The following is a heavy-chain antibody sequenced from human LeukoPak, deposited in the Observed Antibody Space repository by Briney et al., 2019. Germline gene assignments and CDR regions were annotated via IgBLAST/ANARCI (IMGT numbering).Heavy chain of an antibody. D-gene: IGHD3-10*01. Sequence: GGSLRLSCAASGFPFSSYTMNWVRQAPGKGLEWVSYISSSSSTIYYADSVKGRFTISRDNSKNTLYLQMNSLRAEDTAVYYCAKNEEGISMVRGVIPHWGQGTLVTVSS. CDR2: ISSSSSTI. V-gene: IGHV3-48*01. J-gene: IGHJ4*02. CDR3: AKNEEGISMVRGVIPH. CDR1: GFPFSSYT.